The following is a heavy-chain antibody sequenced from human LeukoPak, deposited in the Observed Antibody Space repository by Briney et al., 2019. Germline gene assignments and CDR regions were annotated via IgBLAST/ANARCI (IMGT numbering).Heavy chain of an antibody. J-gene: IGHJ4*02. D-gene: IGHD6-13*01. CDR2: IYSGGST. V-gene: IGHV3-53*01. CDR3: ARGSPTIAAAGTSFDY. Sequence: PGGSLRLSCAASGFTVSSNYMSWVRQAPGKGLEWFSVIYSGGSTYYADSVKGRFTISRDNSKNTLYLQMNSLRAEDTAVYYCARGSPTIAAAGTSFDYWGQGTLVTVPS. CDR1: GFTVSSNY.